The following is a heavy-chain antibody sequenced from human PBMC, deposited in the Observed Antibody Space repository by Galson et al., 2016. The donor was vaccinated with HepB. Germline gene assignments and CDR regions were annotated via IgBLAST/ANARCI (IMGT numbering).Heavy chain of an antibody. CDR2: INHSGRS. CDR1: GGSVSGFY. CDR3: ARVGSSWFAGYFQR. Sequence: SETLSLTCAVDGGSVSGFYWSWIRQPPGKGLEWIGEINHSGRSNYNPSLKSRVTISVDTSKNQISLRLTSVTAADTAVYYCARVGSSWFAGYFQRWGQGTLVTVSS. V-gene: IGHV4-34*01. J-gene: IGHJ1*01. D-gene: IGHD6-13*01.